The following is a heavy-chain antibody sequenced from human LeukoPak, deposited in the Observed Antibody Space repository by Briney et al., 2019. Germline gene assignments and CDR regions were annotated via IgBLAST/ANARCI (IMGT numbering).Heavy chain of an antibody. Sequence: PGGSLRLSCAASGFTFSSYWMSWVRQAPGKGLEGVANIKQDGSERYYVDSVKGRFTISRDNAKNSLYLQMNSLRAEDTAVYYCARDYGGYDWRSYYYYYMDVWGKGTTVTVSS. CDR3: ARDYGGYDWRSYYYYYMDV. V-gene: IGHV3-7*01. CDR1: GFTFSSYW. CDR2: IKQDGSER. J-gene: IGHJ6*03. D-gene: IGHD5-12*01.